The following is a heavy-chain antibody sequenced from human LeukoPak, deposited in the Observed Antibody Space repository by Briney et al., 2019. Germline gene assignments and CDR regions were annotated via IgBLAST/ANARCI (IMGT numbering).Heavy chain of an antibody. CDR1: GYSISSGYY. CDR2: IYHSGST. Sequence: SETLSLTCTVSGYSISSGYYWGWIRQPPGKGLEWIGSIYHSGSTYYNPSLKSPGTISVDTSKNQFSLKVTSVTAADTAVYFCARLENGDYRFDYWGQGTLATVSS. V-gene: IGHV4-38-2*02. D-gene: IGHD4-17*01. CDR3: ARLENGDYRFDY. J-gene: IGHJ4*02.